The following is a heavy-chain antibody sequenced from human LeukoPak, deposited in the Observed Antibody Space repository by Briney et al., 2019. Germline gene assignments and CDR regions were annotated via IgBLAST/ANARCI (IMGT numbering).Heavy chain of an antibody. CDR3: ARAVSGRFDY. CDR2: IYYSGST. Sequence: SETLSLTCTVSGGSTSPYHWGWIRQPPGKGLEWTGYIYYSGSTNYNPSLKSRVTISVDTSKNQFSLKLSSVTAADTAIYYCARAVSGRFDYWGQGTLVTVSS. V-gene: IGHV4-59*08. J-gene: IGHJ4*02. D-gene: IGHD6-19*01. CDR1: GGSTSPYH.